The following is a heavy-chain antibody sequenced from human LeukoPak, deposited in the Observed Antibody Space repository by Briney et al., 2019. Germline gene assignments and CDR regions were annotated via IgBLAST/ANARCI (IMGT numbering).Heavy chain of an antibody. Sequence: ASVKVSCKASGYTFTDYYIHWVRQAPGQGLEWMGWINPFSGGTNYEQNFQGSVTMTRDTSISTAYMELSSLRSEDTAVYYCARAAVTTTWASVAYYYGMDVWGQGTTVTVSS. J-gene: IGHJ6*02. V-gene: IGHV1-2*02. CDR2: INPFSGGT. CDR3: ARAAVTTTWASVAYYYGMDV. D-gene: IGHD4-17*01. CDR1: GYTFTDYY.